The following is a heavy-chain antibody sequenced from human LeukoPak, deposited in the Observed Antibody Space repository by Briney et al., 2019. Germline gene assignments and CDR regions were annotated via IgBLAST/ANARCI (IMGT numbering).Heavy chain of an antibody. CDR2: INHSGST. CDR3: ARGTVRAFDI. J-gene: IGHJ3*02. V-gene: IGHV4-34*01. Sequence: SETLSLTCAVYGGSFSGYYWSWIRQPPGKGLEWIGEINHSGSTNYNPSLKSRVTISVDTSKNQFSLKLSSVTATDTAVYYCARGTVRAFDIWGQGTMVTVSS. CDR1: GGSFSGYY. D-gene: IGHD3-10*01.